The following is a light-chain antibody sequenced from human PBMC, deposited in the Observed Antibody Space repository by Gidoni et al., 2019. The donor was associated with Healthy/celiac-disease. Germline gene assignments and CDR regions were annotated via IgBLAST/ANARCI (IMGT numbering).Light chain of an antibody. Sequence: DIQMTQSPSTLSASAGDRVTITCRASQSISSWLAWYQQKPGKAPKLLIYKASSLESGVPSRFSGSGSGTEFTLTISSLHPDDFATYYCQRYNSYLTFGQGTKVEIK. CDR2: KAS. J-gene: IGKJ1*01. CDR1: QSISSW. CDR3: QRYNSYLT. V-gene: IGKV1-5*03.